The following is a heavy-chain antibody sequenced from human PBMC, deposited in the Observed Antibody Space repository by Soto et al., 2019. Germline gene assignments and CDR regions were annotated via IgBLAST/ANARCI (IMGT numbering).Heavy chain of an antibody. J-gene: IGHJ4*02. Sequence: ETLSLTCPVSGGSISSYYWSWIRQPPGKGLEWIGYIYYSGSTNYNPSLKSRVTISVDTSKNQFSLKLSSVTAADTAVYYCARVSKKSSCLDYWGQGTLVTVYS. V-gene: IGHV4-59*01. CDR2: IYYSGST. CDR3: ARVSKKSSCLDY. D-gene: IGHD6-13*01. CDR1: GGSISSYY.